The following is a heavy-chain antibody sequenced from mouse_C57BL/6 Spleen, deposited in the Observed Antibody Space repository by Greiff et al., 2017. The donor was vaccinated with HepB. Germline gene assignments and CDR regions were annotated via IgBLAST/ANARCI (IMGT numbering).Heavy chain of an antibody. V-gene: IGHV1-81*01. D-gene: IGHD1-1*01. CDR3: ARKNVITTVVAPFDY. Sequence: QVQLQQSGAELARPGASVKLSCKASGYTFTSYGISWVKQRTGQGLEWIGEIYPRSGNTYYNEKFKGKATLTADKSTRTAYMELRSLTSEDSAVYFCARKNVITTVVAPFDYWGQGTTLTVSS. CDR2: IYPRSGNT. CDR1: GYTFTSYG. J-gene: IGHJ2*01.